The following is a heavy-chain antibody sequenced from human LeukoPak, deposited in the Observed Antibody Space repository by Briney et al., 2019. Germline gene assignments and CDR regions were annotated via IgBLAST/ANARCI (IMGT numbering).Heavy chain of an antibody. CDR3: AIHGGGTIRIEAFDV. CDR1: GFTFSNAW. CDR2: ISGDGRDI. Sequence: GGSLRLSCAAPGFTFSNAWMSWVRQAPGKGLEWVSAISGDGRDIFYADAVKGRFTISRDNSENTLYLQMNSLRDEDTALYYCAIHGGGTIRIEAFDVWGQGTMVTISS. D-gene: IGHD3-3*01. J-gene: IGHJ3*01. V-gene: IGHV3-23*01.